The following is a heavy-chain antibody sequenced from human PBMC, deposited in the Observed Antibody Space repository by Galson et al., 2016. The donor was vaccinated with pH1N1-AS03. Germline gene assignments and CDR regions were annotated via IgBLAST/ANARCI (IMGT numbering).Heavy chain of an antibody. CDR1: GYRFTNYW. CDR2: IYPGNSDS. D-gene: IGHD3-16*01. J-gene: IGHJ4*02. V-gene: IGHV5-51*03. CDR3: ARPRLNYFDN. Sequence: QSGAEVKKPGESLKISCKGSGYRFTNYWIGWVRQMPGKGLEWMGIIYPGNSDSRYNKSFQGQVTISADTSISTVSLQWSSLQASDTDMYSCARPRLNYFDNWGQGTLVTVSS.